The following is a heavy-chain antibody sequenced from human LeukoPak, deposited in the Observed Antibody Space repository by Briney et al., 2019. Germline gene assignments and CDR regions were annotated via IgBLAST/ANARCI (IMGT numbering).Heavy chain of an antibody. CDR2: IIPILGIA. CDR1: GYTFTSYD. J-gene: IGHJ4*02. D-gene: IGHD3-22*01. CDR3: ARGQYYYDSSGYPDLVDY. Sequence: SVKVSCKASGYTFTSYDINWVRQATGQGLEWMGRIIPILGIANYAQKFQGRVTITADKSTSTAYMELSSLRSEDTAVYYCARGQYYYDSSGYPDLVDYWGQGTLVTVSS. V-gene: IGHV1-69*04.